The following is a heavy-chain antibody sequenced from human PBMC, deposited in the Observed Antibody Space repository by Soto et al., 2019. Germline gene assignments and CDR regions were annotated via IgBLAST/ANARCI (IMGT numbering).Heavy chain of an antibody. CDR1: GFSLSTSGVG. D-gene: IGHD6-19*01. CDR2: IYWDDDK. J-gene: IGHJ5*02. CDR3: AHRRGAVAALNWFDP. Sequence: QITLKESGPTLVKPTQTLTLTCTFSGFSLSTSGVGVGWIRQPPGKALEWLALIYWDDDKRYSPSLKSRLTITKDTYKNQVVLTMTNIDPVDTATYYCAHRRGAVAALNWFDPWGQGTLVTVSS. V-gene: IGHV2-5*02.